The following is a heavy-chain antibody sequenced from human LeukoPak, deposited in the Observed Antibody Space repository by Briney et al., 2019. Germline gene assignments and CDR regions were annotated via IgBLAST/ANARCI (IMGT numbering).Heavy chain of an antibody. CDR1: GFTFSSYN. CDR2: ISSGSSYI. Sequence: GGSLRLSCAASGFTFSSYNMNWVREAPRKGLEWVSYISSGSSYIYYAESVKGRFTNSRDNAKNSLYLQMNSLRAEDTALYYCARYGGNAFDVWGQGTMVTVSS. V-gene: IGHV3-21*01. J-gene: IGHJ3*01. CDR3: ARYGGNAFDV. D-gene: IGHD4/OR15-4a*01.